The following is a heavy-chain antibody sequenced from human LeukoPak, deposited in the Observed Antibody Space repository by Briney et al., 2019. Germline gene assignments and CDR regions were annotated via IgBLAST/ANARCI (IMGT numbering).Heavy chain of an antibody. D-gene: IGHD3-3*01. CDR2: INHSGST. CDR1: GGSFSGYY. CDR3: ASKRDTIFGVAIDY. J-gene: IGHJ4*02. V-gene: IGHV4-34*01. Sequence: SETLSLTCAVYGGSFSGYYWSWIRQPPGKGLEWIGEINHSGSTNYNPSLKSRVTISVDRSKNQFSLKLSSVTAADTAVYYCASKRDTIFGVAIDYWGQGTLVTVSS.